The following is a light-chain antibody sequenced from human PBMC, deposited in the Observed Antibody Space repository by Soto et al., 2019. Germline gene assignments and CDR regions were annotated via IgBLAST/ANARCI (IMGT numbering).Light chain of an antibody. J-gene: IGLJ3*02. Sequence: QSALTQPASVSGSPGQSITISCTGTRNDVGGYNYVSWYQQHPGKAPKLMIYEVTNRPSGVSNRFSGSKSGNTASLTISGLQADDDADYYCSSYTTSSTLVVLGGGTKLTVL. CDR3: SSYTTSSTLVV. CDR2: EVT. CDR1: RNDVGGYNY. V-gene: IGLV2-14*01.